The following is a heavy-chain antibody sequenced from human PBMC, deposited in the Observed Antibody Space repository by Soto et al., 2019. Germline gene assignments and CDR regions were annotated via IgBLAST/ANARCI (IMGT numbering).Heavy chain of an antibody. Sequence: QVQLVQSGSEVKRPGSSVKVSCKASGGTFTSHTFNWVRQAPGQGLEWMGRVIPLLNIKNYAQIFQGRLTITADISTNTWYVELGRLTSDDSAVYFCARDDLYHCSGRDNYQCWGRGKRVNVS. CDR3: ARDDLYHCSGRDNYQC. CDR2: VIPLLNIK. V-gene: IGHV1-69*08. D-gene: IGHD3-10*01. CDR1: GGTFTSHT. J-gene: IGHJ4*02.